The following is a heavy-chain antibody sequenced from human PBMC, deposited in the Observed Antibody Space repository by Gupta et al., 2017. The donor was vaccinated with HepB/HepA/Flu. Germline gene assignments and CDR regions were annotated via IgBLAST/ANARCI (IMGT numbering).Heavy chain of an antibody. CDR2: ISRSGNSV. D-gene: IGHD3-10*01. V-gene: IGHV3-48*03. CDR1: GFTFGNYE. Sequence: EVQLVESGGGVVQPGGSLRLCCAASGFTFGNYELNWVRQAPGKGLEWVAYISRSGNSVYYADSVRGRFTISRDNAKNSLYLQMNSLRAEDTGVYYCARDSAVRGIIIFFDKWGQGALVTVSS. CDR3: ARDSAVRGIIIFFDK. J-gene: IGHJ4*02.